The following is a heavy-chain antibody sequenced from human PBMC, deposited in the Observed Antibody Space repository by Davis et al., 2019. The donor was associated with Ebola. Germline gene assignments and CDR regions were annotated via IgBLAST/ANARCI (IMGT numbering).Heavy chain of an antibody. Sequence: PGGSLRLSCTASGFTFGNYAMTWVRQAPGKGLEWVSAIRSSGVKTYYADSVKGRFTISRDNSKNTLYLQMNSLRAEDTAVYYCAKSGVDKGSGYDFGDYWGQGTLVTVSS. CDR3: AKSGVDKGSGYDFGDY. D-gene: IGHD5-12*01. CDR2: IRSSGVKT. CDR1: GFTFGNYA. V-gene: IGHV3-23*01. J-gene: IGHJ4*02.